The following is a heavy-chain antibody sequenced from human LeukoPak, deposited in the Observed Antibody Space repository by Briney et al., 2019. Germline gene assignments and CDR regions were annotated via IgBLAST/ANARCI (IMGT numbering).Heavy chain of an antibody. CDR2: IYTSGST. CDR1: GGSVSSYY. V-gene: IGHV4-4*07. Sequence: SETLSLTCTVSGGSVSSYYWSWIRQPAGKGLEWIGRIYTSGSTNYNPSLKSRVTMSVDTSKNQFSLKLSSVTAADTAVYYCARDRSSVMATQQKPDAFDIWGQGTMVTVSS. J-gene: IGHJ3*02. D-gene: IGHD5-24*01. CDR3: ARDRSSVMATQQKPDAFDI.